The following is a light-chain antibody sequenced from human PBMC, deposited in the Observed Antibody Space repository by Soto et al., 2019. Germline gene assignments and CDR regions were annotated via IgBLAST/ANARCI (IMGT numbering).Light chain of an antibody. CDR2: WAS. V-gene: IGKV4-1*01. CDR3: QQYESTPPT. CDR1: QSVLYSSNNKNY. Sequence: DIVMTQSPDSLAVSLGERATINCKSSQSVLYSSNNKNYLAWYQQRPGQPPKLLIYWASTRESGVPDRFSGSGSGTDFNLTITSLQDEDVAVYYCQQYESTPPTFGHGTKLEI. J-gene: IGKJ2*01.